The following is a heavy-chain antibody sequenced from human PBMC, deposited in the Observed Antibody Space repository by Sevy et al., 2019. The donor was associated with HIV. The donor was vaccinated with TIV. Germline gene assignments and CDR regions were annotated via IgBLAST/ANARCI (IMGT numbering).Heavy chain of an antibody. J-gene: IGHJ4*02. D-gene: IGHD3-10*01. CDR1: GYTFTSYG. Sequence: ASVKVSCKASGYTFTSYGISWVRQAPGQGLEWMGWISAYNGNTNYAQKLQGRVTMTTDTSTSTAYMELRSLRSDETAVYYCARDHQSITMVQGVIITTGGYWGQGTLVTVSS. V-gene: IGHV1-18*01. CDR3: ARDHQSITMVQGVIITTGGY. CDR2: ISAYNGNT.